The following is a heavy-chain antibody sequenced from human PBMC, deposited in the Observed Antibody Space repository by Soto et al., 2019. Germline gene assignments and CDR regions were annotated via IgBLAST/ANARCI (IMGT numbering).Heavy chain of an antibody. V-gene: IGHV3-11*05. CDR2: ISTSSSYT. Sequence: QVQLVESGGGLVKPEGSLRLSCAVSGFTFSDYYMSWIRQAPGKGLEWISYISTSSSYTHYADSVKGRFTISRDNAKNSLYLQMNSLRAEDTAVYYCARDDGSTSPDYWGQGTLVTVSS. CDR1: GFTFSDYY. CDR3: ARDDGSTSPDY. D-gene: IGHD2-2*01. J-gene: IGHJ4*02.